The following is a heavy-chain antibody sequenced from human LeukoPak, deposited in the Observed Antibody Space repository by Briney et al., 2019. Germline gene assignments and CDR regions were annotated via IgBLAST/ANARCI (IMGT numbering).Heavy chain of an antibody. CDR2: IYYSGST. CDR1: GGSISSYY. J-gene: IGHJ4*02. Sequence: SETLSLTCTVSGGSISSYYWSWIRQPPGKGLEWIGYIYYSGSTNYNPSLKMRVTISVDTSKNQFSLKLSSVTADTAVYYCARASLSGYYYFDYWGQGTLVTVSS. CDR3: ARASLSGYYYFDY. D-gene: IGHD3-22*01. V-gene: IGHV4-59*01.